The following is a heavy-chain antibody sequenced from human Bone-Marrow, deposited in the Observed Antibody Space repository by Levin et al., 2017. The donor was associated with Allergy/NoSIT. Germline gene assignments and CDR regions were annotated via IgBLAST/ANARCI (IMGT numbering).Heavy chain of an antibody. J-gene: IGHJ4*02. CDR2: IYYSGNT. D-gene: IGHD5-12*01. V-gene: IGHV4-31*03. Sequence: KSSETLSLICTVSGGSISSGGYYWSWIRQHPGTGLEWIGYIYYSGNTYYNPSLKSRVSMSVVTSQNQFSLKVSSVTAADTAVYYCARYNGYDFDYWGQGILVTVSS. CDR3: ARYNGYDFDY. CDR1: GGSISSGGYY.